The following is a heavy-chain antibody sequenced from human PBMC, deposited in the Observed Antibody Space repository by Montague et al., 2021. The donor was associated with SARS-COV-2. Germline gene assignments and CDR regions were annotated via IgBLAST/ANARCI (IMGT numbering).Heavy chain of an antibody. J-gene: IGHJ4*02. V-gene: IGHV6-1*01. D-gene: IGHD6-13*01. CDR2: TYYRSMWKS. Sequence: CAISGDCVSSNSATWNWIRQSPSRGLEWLGRTYYRSMWKSDYARSVKSRIAINPDTSKNQFSLQLSSVTPEDTALYYCVRGIEAAGSYDYWGQGTLVTVSS. CDR1: GDCVSSNSAT. CDR3: VRGIEAAGSYDY.